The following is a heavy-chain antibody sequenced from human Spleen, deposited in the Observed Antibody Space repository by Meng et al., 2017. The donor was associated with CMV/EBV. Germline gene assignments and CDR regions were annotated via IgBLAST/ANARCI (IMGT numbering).Heavy chain of an antibody. D-gene: IGHD6-13*01. CDR3: ARVRVRAGYSSSWYVGYFDY. V-gene: IGHV4-59*01. CDR1: GGSISSYY. Sequence: ESLKISCTVPGGSISSYYWSWIRQPPGKGLEWIGYIYYSGSTNYNPSLKSRVTISVDTSKNQFSLKLSSVTAADTAVYYCARVRVRAGYSSSWYVGYFDYWGQGTLVTVSS. J-gene: IGHJ4*02. CDR2: IYYSGST.